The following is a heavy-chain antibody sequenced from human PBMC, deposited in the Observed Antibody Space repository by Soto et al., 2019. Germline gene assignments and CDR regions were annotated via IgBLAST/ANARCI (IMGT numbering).Heavy chain of an antibody. J-gene: IGHJ4*02. Sequence: PGESLKISCRGSGYSFANYWIGWVRQMPGKSLEWMGIIYPSDSDTRYSPSFQGQVTISADKSISTAYLQWNSLKASDTAMYFCARGDSSDYSTAAPADYWGQGTLVTVSS. D-gene: IGHD3-22*01. CDR3: ARGDSSDYSTAAPADY. CDR2: IYPSDSDT. CDR1: GYSFANYW. V-gene: IGHV5-51*01.